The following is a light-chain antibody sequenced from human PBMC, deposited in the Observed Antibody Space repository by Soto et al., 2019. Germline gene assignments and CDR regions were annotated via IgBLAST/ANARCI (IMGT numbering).Light chain of an antibody. Sequence: AIQLTQSPSSLSASVGDRVTITCRASQGISSALAWYQQKPGKAPKLLIYDASSLESGVPSRFSGSGSGTDFTLTIRSLQPEDFATYDCQQFNSYPPLTFGGGTKVEIK. V-gene: IGKV1-13*02. CDR3: QQFNSYPPLT. CDR1: QGISSA. CDR2: DAS. J-gene: IGKJ4*01.